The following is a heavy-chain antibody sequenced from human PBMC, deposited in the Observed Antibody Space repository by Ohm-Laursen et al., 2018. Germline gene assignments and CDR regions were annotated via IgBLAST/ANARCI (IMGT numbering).Heavy chain of an antibody. V-gene: IGHV3-7*01. D-gene: IGHD1-26*01. Sequence: SLRLSCAASGFAFSNSWLTWVRQAPGKGLEWVAHINQDGSEKNYGDSVKGRFTISRDNANNFLYLQMNSLRAEDTAVYYCARDISPVIVGVAFDVFDIWGQGTMVTVSS. CDR1: GFAFSNSW. CDR2: INQDGSEK. J-gene: IGHJ3*02. CDR3: ARDISPVIVGVAFDVFDI.